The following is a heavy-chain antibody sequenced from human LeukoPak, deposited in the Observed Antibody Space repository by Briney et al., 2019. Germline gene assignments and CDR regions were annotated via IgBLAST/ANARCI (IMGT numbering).Heavy chain of an antibody. CDR3: ARGDNNSLAFDI. D-gene: IGHD2/OR15-2a*01. Sequence: GGSLRLSCSASGFTFSAYAMYWVRQAPGKGLEYVSGISSNGGSSFYADSVKGRFTISRDNSKNTLYLQMSSLRAEDTAVYYCARGDNNSLAFDIWGQGTMVTVSS. CDR2: ISSNGGSS. CDR1: GFTFSAYA. V-gene: IGHV3-64D*09. J-gene: IGHJ3*02.